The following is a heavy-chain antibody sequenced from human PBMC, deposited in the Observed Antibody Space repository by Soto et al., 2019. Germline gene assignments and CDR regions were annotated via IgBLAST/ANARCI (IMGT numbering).Heavy chain of an antibody. V-gene: IGHV1-46*01. Sequence: GASVKVSCKASGYTFTSYYMHWVRQAPGQGLEWMGIINPSGGSTSYAQKFQGRVTMTRDTSTSTVYMELSSLRSEDTAVYYCARDLASQGPGSITEFDYWGQGTLVTVSS. D-gene: IGHD5-12*01. CDR1: GYTFTSYY. J-gene: IGHJ4*02. CDR3: ARDLASQGPGSITEFDY. CDR2: INPSGGST.